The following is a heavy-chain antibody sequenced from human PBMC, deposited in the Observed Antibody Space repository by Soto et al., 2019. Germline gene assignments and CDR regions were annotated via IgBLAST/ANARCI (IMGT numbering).Heavy chain of an antibody. CDR3: ANMGYWGGGCIGGSCYRRPDY. D-gene: IGHD2-15*01. J-gene: IGHJ4*02. CDR2: INAGNGNT. Sequence: QVQLVQSGAEVKKPGASVKVSCKASGYTFTSYAMHWVRQAPGQRLEWMGWINAGNGNTKYSQKFQGRVTITRDTSASTAYMELSSLRSEDTAVYYCANMGYWGGGCIGGSCYRRPDYWGQGTLVTVSS. V-gene: IGHV1-3*01. CDR1: GYTFTSYA.